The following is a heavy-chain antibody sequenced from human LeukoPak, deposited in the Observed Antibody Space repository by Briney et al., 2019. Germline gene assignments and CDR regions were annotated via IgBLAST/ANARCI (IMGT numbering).Heavy chain of an antibody. J-gene: IGHJ4*02. D-gene: IGHD2-15*01. V-gene: IGHV3-23*01. CDR3: VRDFSCSGGSCPLFDS. Sequence: GRSLRLSCAASGFTFSIYAMSWVRQAPGKRLAWVSALNEDGGYTYYADSVKGRFTISRDNSENTLYLQMSSLRAEDTAIYYCVRDFSCSGGSCPLFDSWGQGTLVSVSS. CDR1: GFTFSIYA. CDR2: LNEDGGYT.